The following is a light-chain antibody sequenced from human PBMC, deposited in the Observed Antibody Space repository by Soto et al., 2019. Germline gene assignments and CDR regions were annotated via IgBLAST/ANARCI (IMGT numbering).Light chain of an antibody. CDR3: QQLTAYPLT. Sequence: DIQMTQSPSTLSGSVGDRVTITCRASQTISSYLAWFQQKPGRAPKLLIYGASTLQSGVPARFSGSGSGTDFTLTISNLQPGDFATYYCQQLTAYPLTFGQGKRLEI. V-gene: IGKV1-9*01. CDR2: GAS. J-gene: IGKJ5*01. CDR1: QTISSY.